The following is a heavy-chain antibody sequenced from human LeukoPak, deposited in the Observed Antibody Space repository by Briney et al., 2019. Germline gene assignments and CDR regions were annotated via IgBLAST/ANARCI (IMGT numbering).Heavy chain of an antibody. V-gene: IGHV1-18*01. J-gene: IGHJ4*02. CDR3: ARDGGDYYDSLHY. CDR1: GYTFSSYD. CDR2: ISAYNGNT. Sequence: GASVKVSYKASGYTFSSYDVTWVRRAPGQGLEWMGWISAYNGNTNYAQKLQGRVTMTTDTSTSTAYMELRSLRSDDTAVYYCARDGGDYYDSLHYWGQGTLVTVSS. D-gene: IGHD3-22*01.